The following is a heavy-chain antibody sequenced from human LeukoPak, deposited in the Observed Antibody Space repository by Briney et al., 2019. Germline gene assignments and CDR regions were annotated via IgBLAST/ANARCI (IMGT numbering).Heavy chain of an antibody. J-gene: IGHJ5*02. Sequence: GASVKVSCKASGGTFSSYAISWVRQAPGQGLEWMGRIIPILGIANYAQKFQGRVTITADKSTSTAYMELSSLRSEDTAVYYCARGEYYDFWSGSDNWFDPWGQGTLVTVSS. D-gene: IGHD3-3*01. CDR2: IIPILGIA. CDR1: GGTFSSYA. V-gene: IGHV1-69*04. CDR3: ARGEYYDFWSGSDNWFDP.